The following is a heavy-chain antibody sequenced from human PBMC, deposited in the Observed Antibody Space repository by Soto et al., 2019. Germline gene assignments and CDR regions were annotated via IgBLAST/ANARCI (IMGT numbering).Heavy chain of an antibody. CDR2: IYYSGST. V-gene: IGHV4-39*01. CDR3: GTERGYSGYDKYFDY. D-gene: IGHD5-12*01. Sequence: QLQLQESGPGLVKPSETLSLTCTVSGGSISSSSYYWGWIRQPPGKGLEWIGSIYYSGSTYYNPSLESRVTISVDTSKNQFSLKLSSVTAADTAVYYCGTERGYSGYDKYFDYWGQGTLVTVSS. CDR1: GGSISSSSYY. J-gene: IGHJ4*02.